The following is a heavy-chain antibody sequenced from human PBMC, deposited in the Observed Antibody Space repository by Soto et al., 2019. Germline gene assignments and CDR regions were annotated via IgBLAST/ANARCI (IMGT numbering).Heavy chain of an antibody. CDR2: INSDGSST. CDR1: GFTFSSYW. CDR3: ARGRGAVAGYYYYCGMDV. Sequence: EVQLVESGGGLVQPGGSLRLSCAASGFTFSSYWMHWVRQAPGKGLVWVSRINSDGSSTSYADSVKGRFTISRDNAKNTLYLQMNSLRAEDTAVYYCARGRGAVAGYYYYCGMDVWGQGTTVTVSS. V-gene: IGHV3-74*01. J-gene: IGHJ6*02. D-gene: IGHD6-19*01.